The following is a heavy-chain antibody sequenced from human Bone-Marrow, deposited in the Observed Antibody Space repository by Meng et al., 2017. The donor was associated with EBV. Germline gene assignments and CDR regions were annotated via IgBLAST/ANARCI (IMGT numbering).Heavy chain of an antibody. CDR1: GGSVSGYN. CDR3: ARGLYWGSGSYRAFNWFDP. CDR2: INHSGST. Sequence: QGQLTQGGERLLTLSECMSLTCAVYGGSVSGYNWSWIRQPPGKGLECIGEINHSGSTNDNPSLKSRVTISVDTSMNQFSLKLSSVTAADTAVYYCARGLYWGSGSYRAFNWFDPWGQGTLVTVSS. V-gene: IGHV4-34*01. D-gene: IGHD3-10*01. J-gene: IGHJ5*02.